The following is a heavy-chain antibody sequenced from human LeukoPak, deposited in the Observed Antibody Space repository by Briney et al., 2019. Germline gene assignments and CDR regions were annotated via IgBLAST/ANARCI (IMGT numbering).Heavy chain of an antibody. D-gene: IGHD2-2*01. CDR2: ISCSGGCGST. CDR3: ARHLRRSSNRYFEY. V-gene: IGHV4-59*08. CDR1: GGSINSYY. Sequence: PSETLSLTCTVSGGSINSYYWSWIRQPPGKGLEWIGYISCSGGCGSTKYSPSLKGRATISVDTSMNQFSLRLSCVTAADTAMYYCARHLRRSSNRYFEYWGQGSLVTVSS. J-gene: IGHJ4*02.